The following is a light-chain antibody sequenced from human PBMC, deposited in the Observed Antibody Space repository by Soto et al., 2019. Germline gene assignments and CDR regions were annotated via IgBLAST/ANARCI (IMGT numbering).Light chain of an antibody. CDR1: QSVATSQ. J-gene: IGKJ1*01. Sequence: EIVSTQSPGTLSLSPGERATLFCRASQSVATSQLAWYQQKPGQAPRLLIGASSRATGVPDRFIASGSGTDFTLTISRLEPEDFAVYYCQQFASSPRTFGRGTTVEIK. V-gene: IGKV3-20*01. CDR2: GAS. CDR3: QQFASSPRT.